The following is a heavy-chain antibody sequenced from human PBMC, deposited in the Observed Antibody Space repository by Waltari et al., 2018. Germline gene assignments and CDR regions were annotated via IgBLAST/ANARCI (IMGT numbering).Heavy chain of an antibody. CDR2: ISVSGNRE. Sequence: EVYLVESGGGLEQPGGSLRLSCSASGFMFSAYEMNWVRQAAGKGLECIAYISVSGNREYYADSVKGRFTISRDNARDLVFLQMYNLRAEDTALYYCARMMSKYTSGWALDYWGEGTLVTVAS. D-gene: IGHD6-19*01. V-gene: IGHV3-48*03. CDR3: ARMMSKYTSGWALDY. J-gene: IGHJ4*02. CDR1: GFMFSAYE.